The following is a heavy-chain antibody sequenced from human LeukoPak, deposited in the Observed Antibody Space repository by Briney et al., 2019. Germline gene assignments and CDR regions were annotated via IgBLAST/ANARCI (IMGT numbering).Heavy chain of an antibody. CDR2: ISGSGGST. J-gene: IGHJ3*02. V-gene: IGHV3-23*01. CDR3: AKGSRIVGTTDVFDI. Sequence: PGGSLRLSCAASGFTFSSYAMSWVRQAPGKGLEWVSAISGSGGSTHYAGSVKGRFTISRDNSKNTLFLQMNSLRDEDTAVYYCAKGSRIVGTTDVFDIWGQGTMVTVSS. D-gene: IGHD1-26*01. CDR1: GFTFSSYA.